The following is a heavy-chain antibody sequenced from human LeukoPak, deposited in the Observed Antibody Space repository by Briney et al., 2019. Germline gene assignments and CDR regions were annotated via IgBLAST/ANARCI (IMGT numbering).Heavy chain of an antibody. Sequence: SETLSLTCAVYGGSFSGYYWSWIRQPPGKGLEWIGYIYYSGSTNYNPALKSRVTISIDTSKNQFSLKLSSVTAADTAVYYCARAGGYYDSSGYYEDDAFDIWGQGTMVTVSS. CDR2: IYYSGST. CDR1: GGSFSGYY. D-gene: IGHD3-22*01. J-gene: IGHJ3*02. CDR3: ARAGGYYDSSGYYEDDAFDI. V-gene: IGHV4-59*01.